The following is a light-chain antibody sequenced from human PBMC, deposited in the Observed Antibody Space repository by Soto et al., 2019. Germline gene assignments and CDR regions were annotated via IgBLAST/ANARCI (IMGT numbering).Light chain of an antibody. CDR2: AAS. CDR1: QSVTSN. Sequence: DIQMTQSPSSLSASIGDRVTITCRASQSVTSNLNWYQQKFGETPKLLMYAASNLQGGVPSRFSGSGSGTDFTLTISSLQPEDFATYYWQQYYSSPYTVGQGTKLEV. CDR3: QQYYSSPYT. J-gene: IGKJ2*01. V-gene: IGKV1-39*01.